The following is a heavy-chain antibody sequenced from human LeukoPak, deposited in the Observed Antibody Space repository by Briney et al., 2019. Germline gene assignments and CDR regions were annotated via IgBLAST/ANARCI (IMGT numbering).Heavy chain of an antibody. CDR3: ARGILVEPDANPTVRTPKKGPNWFDP. V-gene: IGHV4-34*01. CDR1: GGSFCGYY. CDR2: INHSGST. J-gene: IGHJ5*02. D-gene: IGHD2-2*01. Sequence: SETLSLTCGVHGGSFCGYYWSWIRQTPGRGLEWIGEINHSGSTNYTPSLKSRVSISVDTSKKHFSLKLNSVTAADTAVYYCARGILVEPDANPTVRTPKKGPNWFDPWGQGTLVTVSS.